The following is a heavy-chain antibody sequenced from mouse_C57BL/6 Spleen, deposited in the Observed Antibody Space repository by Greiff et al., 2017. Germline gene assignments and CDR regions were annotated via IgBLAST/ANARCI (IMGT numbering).Heavy chain of an antibody. V-gene: IGHV5-17*01. CDR1: GFTFSDYG. J-gene: IGHJ2*01. D-gene: IGHD1-1*01. CDR2: ISSGSSTI. CDR3: ASYGSRNYFDY. Sequence: EVKVVESGGGLVKPGGSLTLSCAASGFTFSDYGMHWVRQAPEKGLEWVAYISSGSSTIYSADTVEGRFTISRDNAKNTLFLQMTSLRSADTAMYYCASYGSRNYFDYWGQGTTLAVSS.